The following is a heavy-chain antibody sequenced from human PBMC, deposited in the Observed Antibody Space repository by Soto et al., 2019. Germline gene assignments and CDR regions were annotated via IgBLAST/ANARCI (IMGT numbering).Heavy chain of an antibody. J-gene: IGHJ3*02. CDR2: IYYNGSGIT. V-gene: IGHV4-59*02. CDR3: ARKGRGGAFDI. Sequence: QVQLQESGPGLVKPSETLSLTCTVSGGSVSSYYWSWIRQPPGNGLEYVGYIYYNGSGITDYNPSLKSRGTISVDTSKKQFSLQLSSVTAADTAVYYCARKGRGGAFDIWGQGTMVTVSS. D-gene: IGHD2-15*01. CDR1: GGSVSSYY.